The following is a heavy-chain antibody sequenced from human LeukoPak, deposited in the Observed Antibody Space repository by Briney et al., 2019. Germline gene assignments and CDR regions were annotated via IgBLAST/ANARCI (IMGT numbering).Heavy chain of an antibody. D-gene: IGHD2/OR15-2a*01. Sequence: PGGSLRLSCAASGFTFSSYSMNWVRQAPGKGLEWVSSISSSSSYIYYADSVKGRFTISRDNSKNTLYLQMNSLRPEDTAVYYCAKDFTFPMDVWGKGTTVTVSS. J-gene: IGHJ6*03. CDR1: GFTFSSYS. CDR3: AKDFTFPMDV. CDR2: ISSSSSYI. V-gene: IGHV3-21*04.